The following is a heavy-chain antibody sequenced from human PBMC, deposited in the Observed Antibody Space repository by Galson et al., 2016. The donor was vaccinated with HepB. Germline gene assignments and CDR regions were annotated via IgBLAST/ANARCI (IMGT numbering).Heavy chain of an antibody. Sequence: SVKVSCKASGYTFSRYGISWVRQAPGQGLEWMGWISTYNGNTKYAQKLQDRLTMTTDTPTSTAYMELRSLRDDDTAVYYCVRGGLGVWGQGTTVTVSS. CDR3: VRGGLGV. J-gene: IGHJ6*02. D-gene: IGHD7-27*01. CDR2: ISTYNGNT. CDR1: GYTFSRYG. V-gene: IGHV1-18*01.